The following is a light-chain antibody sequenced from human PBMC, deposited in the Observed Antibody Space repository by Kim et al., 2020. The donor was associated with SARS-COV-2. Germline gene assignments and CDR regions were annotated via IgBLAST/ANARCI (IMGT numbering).Light chain of an antibody. CDR1: ESISRY. J-gene: IGKJ2*01. CDR3: QQSYSTHVT. V-gene: IGKV1-39*01. Sequence: SASVGDRVTITCRASESISRYLNWYQQKPGKAPNVLIYGASSLQGGVPSRFSGSGSGRDFSLTINSLQPEDFATYYCQQSYSTHVTFGQGTKLEI. CDR2: GAS.